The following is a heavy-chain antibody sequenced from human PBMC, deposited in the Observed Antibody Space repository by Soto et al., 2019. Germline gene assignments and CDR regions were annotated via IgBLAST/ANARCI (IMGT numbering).Heavy chain of an antibody. J-gene: IGHJ3*02. CDR3: ARDGQDAFDI. CDR1: GYIFSSYD. Sequence: QVQLVQCGAEVQKPGASVKVSCKTSGYIFSSYDISWVRQAPGQGLEWMGWISVYNGNTKYDQKYQGRVTLTRDTSTNTAHMEVRSLSSDDTAVEYCARDGQDAFDIWGQGTMVTVSS. V-gene: IGHV1-18*01. CDR2: ISVYNGNT.